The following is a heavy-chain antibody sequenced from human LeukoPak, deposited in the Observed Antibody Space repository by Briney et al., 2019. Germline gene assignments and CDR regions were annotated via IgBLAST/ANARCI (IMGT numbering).Heavy chain of an antibody. CDR1: GFTFSTYG. D-gene: IGHD2-2*01. V-gene: IGHV3-30*02. CDR2: IRYDGSNE. J-gene: IGHJ6*03. Sequence: PGGSLRLSCAASGFTFSTYGMHWVRQAPGKGLEWVAFIRYDGSNEYYADSVKGRFTISRDNSKNTLYLQMGSLRAEDMAVYYCARSTDPYCSSTSCAPNYYYYYMDVWGKGTTVTVSS. CDR3: ARSTDPYCSSTSCAPNYYYYYMDV.